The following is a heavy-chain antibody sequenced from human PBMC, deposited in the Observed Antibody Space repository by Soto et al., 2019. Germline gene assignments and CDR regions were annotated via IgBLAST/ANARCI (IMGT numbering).Heavy chain of an antibody. V-gene: IGHV1-2*04. CDR2: INPNSGGT. CDR3: ARGLEYQLLLGDYYYYYGMDV. D-gene: IGHD2-2*01. Sequence: GTSVKVSCKASGYTFTGYYMHWVRQAPGQGLEWMGWINPNSGGTNYAQKFQGWVTMTRDTSISTAYMELSRLRSDDTAVYYCARGLEYQLLLGDYYYYYGMDVWGKGTTVTVS. CDR1: GYTFTGYY. J-gene: IGHJ6*04.